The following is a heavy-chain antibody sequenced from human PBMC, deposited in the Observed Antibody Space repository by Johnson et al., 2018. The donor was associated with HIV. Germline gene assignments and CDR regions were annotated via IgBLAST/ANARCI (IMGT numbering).Heavy chain of an antibody. CDR1: AFTVSDNY. Sequence: VQLVESGGGVVQPGRSLRLSCAASAFTVSDNYLSWVRQAPGKGLEWVSVIYTGGSTYYADSVTGRFTISRDNSKNTLYLQMNSLRAEDTAVYYCARGVGSGWYFEIGDDAFDIWGQGTMVTVSS. CDR2: IYTGGST. J-gene: IGHJ3*02. D-gene: IGHD6-19*01. CDR3: ARGVGSGWYFEIGDDAFDI. V-gene: IGHV3-66*01.